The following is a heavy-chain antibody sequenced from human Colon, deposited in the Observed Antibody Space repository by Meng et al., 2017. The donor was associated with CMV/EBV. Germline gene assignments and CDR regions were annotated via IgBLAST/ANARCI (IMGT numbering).Heavy chain of an antibody. D-gene: IGHD6-19*01. CDR2: VSQDGRT. V-gene: IGHV4-4*01. CDR3: ASSSGWWRIDY. CDR1: GLAVSNDYW. J-gene: IGHJ4*01. Sequence: NCTFSGLAVSNDYWWTWVRQAPGKGLEWIGEVSQDGRTNFNPSLQSRLSMSVDKSKNQFSLNLRSVTAADTASYFCASSSGWWRIDYWGHGTLVTVSS.